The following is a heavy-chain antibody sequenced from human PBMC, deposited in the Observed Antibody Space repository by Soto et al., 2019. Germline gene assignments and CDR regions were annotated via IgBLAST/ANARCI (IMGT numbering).Heavy chain of an antibody. V-gene: IGHV3-33*01. CDR1: GFNFKTYG. D-gene: IGHD6-19*01. J-gene: IGHJ4*02. CDR3: TIDGGGNEVIAVAGTDFYF. Sequence: QVQLVESGGGVVQPGGSLRLSCAASGFNFKTYGMHWVRQAPGKGLEWVAIIWYDGSNAYYADSVKGRFTISRDNSRNTTLMNMNSPRVEDTAVFYCTIDGGGNEVIAVAGTDFYFMGQGNLVTVSS. CDR2: IWYDGSNA.